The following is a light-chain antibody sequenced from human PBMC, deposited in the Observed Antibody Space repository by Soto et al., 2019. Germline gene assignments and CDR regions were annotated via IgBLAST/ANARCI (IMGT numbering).Light chain of an antibody. CDR3: QQYNNWPPLT. J-gene: IGKJ4*01. CDR1: QSVSSN. V-gene: IGKV3-15*01. Sequence: EIVMTQSPATLSVSPGERVTLSCRASQSVSSNLAWYQQKPGQAPRLLIYGASTRATGIPARFSGSGSDTEFTLTISSLQSEDVAVYYCQQYNNWPPLTFGGGTKVEIK. CDR2: GAS.